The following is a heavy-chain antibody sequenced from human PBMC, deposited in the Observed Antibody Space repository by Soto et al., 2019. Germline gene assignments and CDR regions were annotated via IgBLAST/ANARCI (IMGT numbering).Heavy chain of an antibody. J-gene: IGHJ6*02. CDR1: GFTFSDYY. CDR3: AKDQQAGNYYYYGMDV. CDR2: VDRTVSPL. V-gene: IGHV3-11*04. Sequence: GSLRLSCAASGFTFSDYYMGWVRQAPGKGLEWISFVDRTVSPLFYADSVKGRFTISRDNSNNTLYLQMNSLRAEDTAVYYCAKDQQAGNYYYYGMDVWGQGTTVTVSS.